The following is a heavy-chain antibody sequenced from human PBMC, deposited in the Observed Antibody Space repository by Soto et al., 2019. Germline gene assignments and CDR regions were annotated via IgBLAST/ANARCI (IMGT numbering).Heavy chain of an antibody. V-gene: IGHV4-39*02. CDR2: FYYDGRT. J-gene: IGHJ4*02. Sequence: SETLSLTCIVSGDSFSDANYYWVWIRQPPGEGLEWIGSFYYDGRTYYNASLKSRVTISVDTSKNHFSLMLTSVTAADTAVYYCERRSHIVVAQTWGQGTPVSVSS. D-gene: IGHD2-21*01. CDR1: GDSFSDANYY. CDR3: ERRSHIVVAQT.